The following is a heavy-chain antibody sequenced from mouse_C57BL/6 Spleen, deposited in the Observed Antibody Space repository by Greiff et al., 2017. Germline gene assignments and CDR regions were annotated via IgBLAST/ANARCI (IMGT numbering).Heavy chain of an antibody. CDR1: GYAFSSSW. J-gene: IGHJ1*03. CDR3: AKVTTGVATRYFDV. V-gene: IGHV1-82*01. D-gene: IGHD1-1*01. CDR2: IYPGDGDT. Sequence: QVQLQQSGPELVKPGASVKISCKASGYAFSSSWMNWVKQRPGKGLEWIGRIYPGDGDTNYNGKFKGKATLTADKSSSTAYMQLSSLTSEDSAVYFCAKVTTGVATRYFDVWGTGTTVTVSS.